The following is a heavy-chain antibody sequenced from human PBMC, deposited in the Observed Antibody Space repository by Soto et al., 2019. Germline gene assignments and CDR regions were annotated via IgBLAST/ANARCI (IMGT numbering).Heavy chain of an antibody. D-gene: IGHD2-2*01. CDR1: GGTFSSYA. J-gene: IGHJ6*02. CDR2: IIPIFGTA. V-gene: IGHV1-69*13. Sequence: SVKVSCKASGGTFSSYAISWVRQAPGQGLEWMGGIIPIFGTANYAQKFQGRVTITADESTSTAYMELSSLRSEDTAVYYCARDYSVPLSGPRLDCSSTSCYVRYGMDVWGQGLPVTISS. CDR3: ARDYSVPLSGPRLDCSSTSCYVRYGMDV.